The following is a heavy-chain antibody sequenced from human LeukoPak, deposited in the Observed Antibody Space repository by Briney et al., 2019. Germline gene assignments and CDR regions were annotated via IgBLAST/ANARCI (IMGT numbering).Heavy chain of an antibody. CDR2: IYFSGTT. CDR3: ARGQVAYDY. J-gene: IGHJ4*02. V-gene: IGHV4-59*01. D-gene: IGHD2-21*01. Sequence: SETLSLTCTVSGDSISTNYWSWIRQPPGKRLEWIGYIYFSGTTNYNPSLKSRVTISVDTSKNQFSLQLSSVTAADTAVYYCARGQVAYDYWGQGTLVTVSS. CDR1: GDSISTNY.